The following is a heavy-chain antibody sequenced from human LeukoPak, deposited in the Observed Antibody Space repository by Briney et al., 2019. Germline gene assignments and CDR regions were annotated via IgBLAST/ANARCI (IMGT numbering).Heavy chain of an antibody. V-gene: IGHV3-48*02. J-gene: IGHJ4*02. Sequence: GGSLRLSCAASGFTFSNYGMNWVRQAPGKRLERVSYISSRSDSIYYADSVKGRFTISRDNAQNSLYLQMNSLRDEDTAVYYCARAMRSGYDYWGQGTLVTVSS. CDR3: ARAMRSGYDY. D-gene: IGHD5-12*01. CDR1: GFTFSNYG. CDR2: ISSRSDSI.